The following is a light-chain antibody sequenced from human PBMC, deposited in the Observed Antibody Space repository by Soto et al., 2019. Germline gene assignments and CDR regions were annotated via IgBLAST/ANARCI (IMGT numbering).Light chain of an antibody. V-gene: IGLV7-46*01. CDR1: TGAVTSGHY. CDR3: LLSYSGARV. CDR2: DTG. Sequence: QAVVTQEASLTVSPGGTVTLTCGSSTGAVTSGHYPYWFQQKPGQAPKTLIYDTGNNHSWTPARFSGSLLGGKAALTLSGAQPEDEADYYCLLSYSGARVFGGGTKVTVL. J-gene: IGLJ2*01.